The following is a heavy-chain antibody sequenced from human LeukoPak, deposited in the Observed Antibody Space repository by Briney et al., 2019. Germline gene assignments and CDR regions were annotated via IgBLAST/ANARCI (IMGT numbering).Heavy chain of an antibody. Sequence: PGGSLRLSCAASGFTFSSYEMNWVRQAPGKGLEWVSYIRSSGSTIYYADSVKGRFTISRDNGKTSLYLQMSSLRAEDTAVYYCARRGRKNTSGFYDYFDLWGQGTLVTVSS. CDR2: IRSSGSTI. V-gene: IGHV3-48*03. D-gene: IGHD6-19*01. J-gene: IGHJ4*02. CDR3: ARRGRKNTSGFYDYFDL. CDR1: GFTFSSYE.